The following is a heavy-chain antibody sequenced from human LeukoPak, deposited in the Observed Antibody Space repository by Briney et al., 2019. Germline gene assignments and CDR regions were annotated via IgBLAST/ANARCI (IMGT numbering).Heavy chain of an antibody. J-gene: IGHJ5*02. V-gene: IGHV1-2*02. D-gene: IGHD2-21*01. CDR1: GYTFTGYC. Sequence: ASVKVSCKASGYTFTGYCMHWVRQAPGQGLEWMGWINPNSGGTNYAQKFQGRVTMARDTSISTAYMELSRLGSDDTAVYYCARDLGFDSNWFDPWGQGTLVTVSS. CDR3: ARDLGFDSNWFDP. CDR2: INPNSGGT.